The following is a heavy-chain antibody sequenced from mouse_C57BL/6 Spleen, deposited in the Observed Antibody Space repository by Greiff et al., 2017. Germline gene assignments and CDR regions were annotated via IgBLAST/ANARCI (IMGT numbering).Heavy chain of an antibody. CDR2: IYPGDGDT. CDR1: GYAFSSSW. CDR3: ARGVTTDY. D-gene: IGHD2-2*01. V-gene: IGHV1-82*01. J-gene: IGHJ2*01. Sequence: QVQLKESGPELVKPGASVKISCKASGYAFSSSWMNWVKQRPGKGLEWIGRIYPGDGDTNYNGKFKGKATLTADKSSSTAYMQLSSLTSEDSAVYFCARGVTTDYWGQGTTLTVSS.